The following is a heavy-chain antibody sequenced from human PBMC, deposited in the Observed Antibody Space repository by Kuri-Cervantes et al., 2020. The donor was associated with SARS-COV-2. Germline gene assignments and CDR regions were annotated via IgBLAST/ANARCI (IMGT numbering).Heavy chain of an antibody. Sequence: SETLSLTCAVYGGSFSGYYWSWIRQPPGKGLEWIGEINHSGSTNYNPSLKSRVTISVDTSKNQFSLKLSSVTAADTAVYYCARRPGYCSSTSCQEAYYGMDVWGRGTTVTVSS. J-gene: IGHJ6*02. CDR1: GGSFSGYY. CDR2: INHSGST. CDR3: ARRPGYCSSTSCQEAYYGMDV. D-gene: IGHD2-2*01. V-gene: IGHV4-34*01.